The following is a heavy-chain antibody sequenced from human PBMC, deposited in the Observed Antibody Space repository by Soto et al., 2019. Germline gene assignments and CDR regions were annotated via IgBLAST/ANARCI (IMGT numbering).Heavy chain of an antibody. CDR2: ISGGGTTT. D-gene: IGHD3-10*01. J-gene: IGHJ4*02. CDR3: ARLGDYGSGSY. Sequence: EVHLVESGGDLVQPGGSLRLSCAASGFSFSSFSMNWVRQAPGKGLEWVSYISGGGTTTYYAYSVKGRCTISRDEAKNSLHLQMNSLQAEDTAVYYCARLGDYGSGSYWGQGTLVTVSS. V-gene: IGHV3-48*01. CDR1: GFSFSSFS.